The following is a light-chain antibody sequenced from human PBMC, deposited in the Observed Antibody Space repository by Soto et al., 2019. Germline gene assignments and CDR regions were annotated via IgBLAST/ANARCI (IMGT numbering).Light chain of an antibody. Sequence: EIVLTQSPGTLSLSPGERATLSCRASQSVRSTSLTWYQQKPGQAPKVLIYGATSRATGIPDRFSASGSGTDFTLTISRLEPEDFAVYYCQQYGSSPRTFGQGTKVEIK. CDR1: QSVRSTS. CDR3: QQYGSSPRT. CDR2: GAT. J-gene: IGKJ1*01. V-gene: IGKV3-20*01.